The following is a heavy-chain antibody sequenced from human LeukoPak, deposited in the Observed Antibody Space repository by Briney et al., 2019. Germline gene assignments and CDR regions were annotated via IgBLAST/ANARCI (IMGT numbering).Heavy chain of an antibody. Sequence: SETLSLTCAVYGGSFSGYYWSWIRQPPGKGLEWIGEINHSGSTNYNPSLKSRVTISVDTSKNQFSLRLSSVTAADTAVYYCARSNGFNDAFDIWGQGTMVTVSS. CDR2: INHSGST. V-gene: IGHV4-34*01. CDR3: ARSNGFNDAFDI. D-gene: IGHD4-17*01. CDR1: GGSFSGYY. J-gene: IGHJ3*02.